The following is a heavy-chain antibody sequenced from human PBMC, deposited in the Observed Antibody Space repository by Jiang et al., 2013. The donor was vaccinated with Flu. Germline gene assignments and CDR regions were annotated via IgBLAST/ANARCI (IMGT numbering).Heavy chain of an antibody. V-gene: IGHV4-61*02. D-gene: IGHD3-9*01. CDR1: GGSISSGSYY. CDR2: IYTSGST. Sequence: PGLVKPSQTLSLTCTVSGGSISSGSYYWSWIRQPAGKGLEWIGRIYTSGSTNYNPSLKSRVTISVDTSKNQFSLKLSSVTAADTAVYYCARDVYFDWLAWFDPWGQGTLVTVSS. J-gene: IGHJ5*02. CDR3: ARDVYFDWLAWFDP.